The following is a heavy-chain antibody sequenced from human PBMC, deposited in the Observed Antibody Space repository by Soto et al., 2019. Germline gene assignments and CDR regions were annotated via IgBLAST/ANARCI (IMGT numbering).Heavy chain of an antibody. Sequence: PSETLSLTCTVSGISVSTSDYYWGWIRQPPGKGLEWIGSIYYSGSTYYNPSLKSRVTISVDTSKNQFSPKLSSVTAADTAVYYCARHTNPYYDFWSGFPGTSDYWGQGTLVTVSS. CDR2: IYYSGST. V-gene: IGHV4-39*01. D-gene: IGHD3-3*01. CDR3: ARHTNPYYDFWSGFPGTSDY. J-gene: IGHJ4*02. CDR1: GISVSTSDYY.